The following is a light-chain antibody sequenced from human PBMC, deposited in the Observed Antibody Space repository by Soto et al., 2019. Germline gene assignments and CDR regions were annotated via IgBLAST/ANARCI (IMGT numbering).Light chain of an antibody. CDR2: DAS. CDR3: QQFQSYAII. J-gene: IGKJ4*01. Sequence: AIPLTQSPSSLSASVGDRVTITCRASQGISSALAWYQHKPGRAPRLLIYDASSLQSGVSSRFSGSGSASDFPLTISSLQPEDYATYYCQQFQSYAIIFGGGTKLEIK. V-gene: IGKV1-13*02. CDR1: QGISSA.